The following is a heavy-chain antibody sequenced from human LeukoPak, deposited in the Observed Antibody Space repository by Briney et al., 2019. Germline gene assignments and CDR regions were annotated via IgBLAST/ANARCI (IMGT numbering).Heavy chain of an antibody. Sequence: PGGSLRLSCAASGFTVSSNYMSWVRQAPGKGLEWVSVIYSGGSTYYADSVKGRFTISRDNSKNTLYLQMNSLRAEDTAVYYCAKVRGYSYGYDYYFDYWGQGTLVTVSS. CDR1: GFTVSSNY. J-gene: IGHJ4*02. D-gene: IGHD5-18*01. CDR2: IYSGGST. CDR3: AKVRGYSYGYDYYFDY. V-gene: IGHV3-53*01.